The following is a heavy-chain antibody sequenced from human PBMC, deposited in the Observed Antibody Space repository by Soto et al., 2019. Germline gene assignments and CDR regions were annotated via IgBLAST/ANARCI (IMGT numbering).Heavy chain of an antibody. J-gene: IGHJ4*02. V-gene: IGHV4-34*01. D-gene: IGHD4-17*01. CDR1: GGSFSCYY. Sequence: ASETLSLTCAVYGGSFSCYYWSWIRQPPGKGLEWIGEINHSGSTNYNPSLKSRVTISVDTSKNQFSLKLSSVTAADTAVYYCARGNYGDYVDYWGQGTLVTVSS. CDR3: ARGNYGDYVDY. CDR2: INHSGST.